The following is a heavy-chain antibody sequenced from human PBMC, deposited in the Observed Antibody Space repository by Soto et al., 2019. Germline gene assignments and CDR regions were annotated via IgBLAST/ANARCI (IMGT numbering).Heavy chain of an antibody. J-gene: IGHJ4*02. CDR2: ISYDGSNK. CDR3: AKDRGYDSSGPEPLFDY. CDR1: GFPFSSYG. D-gene: IGHD3-22*01. V-gene: IGHV3-30*18. Sequence: GGSLSLSCAASGFPFSSYGMHWVRQAPGKGLEWVAVISYDGSNKYYADSVKGRFTITRDNSKNTLYLQMNSLRAEDTAVYYCAKDRGYDSSGPEPLFDYWGQGTLVTVSS.